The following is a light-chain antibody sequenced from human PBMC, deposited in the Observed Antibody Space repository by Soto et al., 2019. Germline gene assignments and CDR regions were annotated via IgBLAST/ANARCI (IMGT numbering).Light chain of an antibody. J-gene: IGLJ1*01. Sequence: QSVVTQTPSASATPGQRVTISCSGTNSNIGSNTIAWYQQLPGTAPKRLIHSNNQRPSGVPDRFSASKSGTSASLAISGLQSEDEADYYCATWDDSLNGYVFGTGTKVTAL. V-gene: IGLV1-44*01. CDR1: NSNIGSNT. CDR2: SNN. CDR3: ATWDDSLNGYV.